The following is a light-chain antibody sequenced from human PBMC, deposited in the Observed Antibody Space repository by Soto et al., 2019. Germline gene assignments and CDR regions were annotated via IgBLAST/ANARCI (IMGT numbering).Light chain of an antibody. CDR1: QSVAAN. CDR3: QQYNDWPPWT. CDR2: DAS. J-gene: IGKJ1*01. V-gene: IGKV3-15*01. Sequence: EIVMTQSPATLSVSPGERATLSCRASQSVAANLAWYQQKPGQAPRLLIYDASTRATGIPDRFSGSGSGTEFSLTISSLQSEDFAVYYCQQYNDWPPWTFGQGTKVDIK.